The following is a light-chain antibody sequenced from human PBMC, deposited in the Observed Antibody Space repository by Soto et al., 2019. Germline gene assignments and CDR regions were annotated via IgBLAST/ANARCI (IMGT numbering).Light chain of an antibody. J-gene: IGKJ1*01. CDR2: GAS. CDR1: QSVSTN. V-gene: IGKV3-15*01. CDR3: QQYNKWPLT. Sequence: DIVMTQSPATLSESPGERVTLSCRASQSVSTNLAWYQQKPGQAPSILIYGASTRATGIPARFSGSGSGTEFTLTISSLQSEDFTIYYCQQYNKWPLTFGQGTKVEIK.